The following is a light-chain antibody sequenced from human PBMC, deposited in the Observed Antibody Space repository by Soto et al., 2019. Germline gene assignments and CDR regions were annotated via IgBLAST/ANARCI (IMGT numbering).Light chain of an antibody. V-gene: IGLV2-8*01. CDR3: SSYAGSNNRYV. CDR1: SSDVGGYNF. Sequence: QSALTQPPSASGSPGQSVSISCTGTSSDVGGYNFVSWYQQHPGKAPKLIIYEVTKRPSGVPDRFSGSKSGNTASLTVSGLQAEDEADYFCSSYAGSNNRYVFGTGTKRTVL. J-gene: IGLJ1*01. CDR2: EVT.